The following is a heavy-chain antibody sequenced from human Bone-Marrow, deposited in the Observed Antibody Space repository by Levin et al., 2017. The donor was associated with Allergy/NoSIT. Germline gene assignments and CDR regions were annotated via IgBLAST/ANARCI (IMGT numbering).Heavy chain of an antibody. CDR1: GGSISSGSDY. CDR3: ARGDQWLTFFDS. J-gene: IGHJ4*02. V-gene: IGHV4-61*01. Sequence: PSETLSLICTVSGGSISSGSDYWTWIRQPPGKGLEWIGYSYYSGSTNYNPSLNSRVTISVDTSKNQFSLKLTSVTAADTAVYYCARGDQWLTFFDSWGQGTLVTVSS. CDR2: SYYSGST. D-gene: IGHD6-19*01.